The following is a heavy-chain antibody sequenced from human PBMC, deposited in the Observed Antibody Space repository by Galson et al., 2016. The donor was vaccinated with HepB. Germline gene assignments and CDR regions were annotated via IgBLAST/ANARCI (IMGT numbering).Heavy chain of an antibody. Sequence: SLRLSCAASGFTFSSYWMSWVRQAPGKGLEWVANIMQDGSEKYYVDSVKGRFTISRDNAKNSLYLQMNSLRVEDTAVYYCARDRDGYNPNWFDPWGQGTLVTVSS. J-gene: IGHJ5*02. D-gene: IGHD5-24*01. CDR1: GFTFSSYW. CDR2: IMQDGSEK. CDR3: ARDRDGYNPNWFDP. V-gene: IGHV3-7*01.